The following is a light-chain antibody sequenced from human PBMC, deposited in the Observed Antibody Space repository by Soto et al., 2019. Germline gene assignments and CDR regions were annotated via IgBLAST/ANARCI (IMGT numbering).Light chain of an antibody. CDR3: NSYXSSSTYV. J-gene: IGLJ1*01. CDR1: SSDVGSYNR. V-gene: IGLV2-18*02. Sequence: QSVLTQPPSVSGSPGQSVTISCTGTSSDVGSYNRVSWYQQPPGTAPKLMIYEVSNRPSGVPDRFSGSKSGNTASLTISGLQAEDEADYYCNSYXSSSTYVFGTGTKVTVL. CDR2: EVS.